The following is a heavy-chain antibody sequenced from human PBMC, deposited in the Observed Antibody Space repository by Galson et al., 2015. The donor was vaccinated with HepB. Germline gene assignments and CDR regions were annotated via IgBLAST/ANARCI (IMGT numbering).Heavy chain of an antibody. D-gene: IGHD2-21*02. CDR2: FYSGGST. V-gene: IGHV3-66*01. J-gene: IGHJ4*02. CDR3: ARDRRVTGFDY. Sequence: SLRLSCAAPGFSVSTNYMSWVRQAPGKGLEWVSVFYSGGSTYYADSVKGRFTISRDNSKNTLYLQMNSLRAEDTAVYYCARDRRVTGFDYWGQGTLVSVSS. CDR1: GFSVSTNY.